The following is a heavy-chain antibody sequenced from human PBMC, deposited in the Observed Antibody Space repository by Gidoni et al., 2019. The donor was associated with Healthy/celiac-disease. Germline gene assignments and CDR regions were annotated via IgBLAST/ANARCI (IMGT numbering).Heavy chain of an antibody. CDR2: RKQDGSEK. CDR3: ARALLGGEGFDY. Sequence: EVQLVESGVRLVQPGGALRLSCAASGFTFSSSWMGWVRQAPGKGLEWVTNRKQDGSEKYYVDSVKGRFNISRDNAKNSLCLQMNSLRAEDTAVYYCARALLGGEGFDYWGQGTLVTVSS. V-gene: IGHV3-7*01. CDR1: GFTFSSSW. D-gene: IGHD3-10*01. J-gene: IGHJ4*02.